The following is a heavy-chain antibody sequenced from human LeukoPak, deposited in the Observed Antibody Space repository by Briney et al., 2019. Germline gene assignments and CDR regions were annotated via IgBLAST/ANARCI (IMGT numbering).Heavy chain of an antibody. CDR1: GGSISSSSYY. V-gene: IGHV4-39*07. Sequence: PSETLSLTCTVSGGSISSSSYYWGWIRQPPGKGLEWIGSIYYSGSTYYNPSLKSRVTISVDTSKNQFSLKLSSVTAADTAVYYCARTPGAYFDYWGQGTLVTVSS. J-gene: IGHJ4*02. D-gene: IGHD1-26*01. CDR2: IYYSGST. CDR3: ARTPGAYFDY.